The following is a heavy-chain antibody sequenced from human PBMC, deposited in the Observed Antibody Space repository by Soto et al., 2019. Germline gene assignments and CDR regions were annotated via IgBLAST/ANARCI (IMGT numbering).Heavy chain of an antibody. CDR3: ARSNYYGSGSFDY. D-gene: IGHD3-10*01. Sequence: QVQLVQSGAEVKKPGSSVKVSCKASGGTFSSYTISWVRQAPGQGLEWMGRIIPILGIANYAQKFQGRVTIVADNSTSTAYMELSSLSSEDTAVYYCARSNYYGSGSFDYWGQGALVTVSS. CDR1: GGTFSSYT. CDR2: IIPILGIA. J-gene: IGHJ4*02. V-gene: IGHV1-69*02.